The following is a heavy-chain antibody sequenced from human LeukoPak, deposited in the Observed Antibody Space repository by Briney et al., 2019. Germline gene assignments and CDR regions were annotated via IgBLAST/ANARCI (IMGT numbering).Heavy chain of an antibody. Sequence: SVKVSCKASGYTFTSYAISWVRQAPGQGLEWMGGIIPIFGTANYAQKFQGRVTITADESTSTAYMELSSLRSEDTAVYYCARAGLITMVRGEDYYYMDVWGKGTTVTISS. CDR3: ARAGLITMVRGEDYYYMDV. CDR2: IIPIFGTA. CDR1: GYTFTSYA. V-gene: IGHV1-69*13. J-gene: IGHJ6*03. D-gene: IGHD3-10*01.